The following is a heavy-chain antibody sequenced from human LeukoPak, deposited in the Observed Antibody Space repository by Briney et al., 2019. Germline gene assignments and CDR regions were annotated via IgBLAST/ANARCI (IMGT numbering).Heavy chain of an antibody. CDR3: ARDGVDCSSTSCYRAVYYYYYYMDV. V-gene: IGHV4-4*07. CDR1: GGSISSYY. CDR2: IYTSGWT. D-gene: IGHD2-2*02. Sequence: PAETLSLTCTVSGGSISSYYWSWIRQPAGKGLEGIGRIYTSGWTNYNPSLKSRVTISVDTSKNQFSLKLSSVTAADTAVYYCARDGVDCSSTSCYRAVYYYYYYMDVWGKGTTVTVSS. J-gene: IGHJ6*03.